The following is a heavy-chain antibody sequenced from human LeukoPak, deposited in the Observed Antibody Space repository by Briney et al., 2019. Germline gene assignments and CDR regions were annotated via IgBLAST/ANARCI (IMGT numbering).Heavy chain of an antibody. CDR1: GFSFSSYS. V-gene: IGHV3-NL1*01. Sequence: PGRSLRLSCAASGFSFSSYSMHWVRQAPGKGLEWVSGINWNGGSTGYADSVKGRFTISRDNSKNTLYLQMNSLRAEDTAVYYCAKLAPLGYCSGGSCYSADFDYWGQGTLVTVSS. J-gene: IGHJ4*02. CDR3: AKLAPLGYCSGGSCYSADFDY. D-gene: IGHD2-15*01. CDR2: INWNGGST.